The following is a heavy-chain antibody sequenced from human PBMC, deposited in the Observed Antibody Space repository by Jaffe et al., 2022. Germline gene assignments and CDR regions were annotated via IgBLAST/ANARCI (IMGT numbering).Heavy chain of an antibody. CDR2: IYYSGST. D-gene: IGHD4-17*01. V-gene: IGHV4-59*01. CDR3: ARDAALTSMTTVTTLGWFDP. Sequence: QVQLQESGPGLVKPSETLSLTCTVSGGSISSYYWSWIRQPPGKGLEWIGYIYYSGSTNYNPSLKSRVTISVDTSKNQFSLKLSSVTAADTAVYYCARDAALTSMTTVTTLGWFDPWGQGTLVTVSS. CDR1: GGSISSYY. J-gene: IGHJ5*02.